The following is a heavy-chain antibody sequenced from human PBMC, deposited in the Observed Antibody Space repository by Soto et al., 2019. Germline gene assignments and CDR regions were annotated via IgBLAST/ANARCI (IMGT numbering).Heavy chain of an antibody. J-gene: IGHJ6*02. V-gene: IGHV4-31*03. CDR1: GGSISSGGYY. Sequence: SETLSLTCTVSGGSISSGGYYWSWIRQYPGKGLEWIGYIYYSGTTYYNPSLKSRVTISVDTSNNQFSLKLSSVTAADTAVYYCARDGRWLQNYYYGMDVWGQGTTVTVS. CDR3: ARDGRWLQNYYYGMDV. D-gene: IGHD5-12*01. CDR2: IYYSGTT.